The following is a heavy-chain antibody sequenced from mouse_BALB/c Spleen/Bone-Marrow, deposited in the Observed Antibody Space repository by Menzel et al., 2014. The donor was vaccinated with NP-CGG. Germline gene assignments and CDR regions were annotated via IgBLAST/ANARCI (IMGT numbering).Heavy chain of an antibody. Sequence: VKLVESGPGLVAPSQSLSITCTVSGFSLTSYGVHWARQPPGKGLEWLGVIWAGGSTNYNSALMSRLSISKDNSKSQVFLKMNSLQTDDTAMYYCASMITTAWFAYWGQGTLVTVSA. D-gene: IGHD2-4*01. J-gene: IGHJ3*01. V-gene: IGHV2-9*02. CDR3: ASMITTAWFAY. CDR2: IWAGGST. CDR1: GFSLTSYG.